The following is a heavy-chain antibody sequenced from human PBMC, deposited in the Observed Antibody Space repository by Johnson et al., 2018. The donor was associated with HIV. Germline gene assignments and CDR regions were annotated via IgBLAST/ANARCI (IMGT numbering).Heavy chain of an antibody. Sequence: QVQLVESGGGVVQPGRSLRLSCAASGFIFSNYSMHWVRQAPGKGLEWVAVISYDGSNKYYADSVKGRFTNSRDNSKNTLYLQMNSLRAEDTAVYYCAKNYGYRYIGDAFDIWGQGTMVTVSS. CDR3: AKNYGYRYIGDAFDI. CDR2: ISYDGSNK. V-gene: IGHV3-30-3*02. J-gene: IGHJ3*02. D-gene: IGHD3-16*02. CDR1: GFIFSNYS.